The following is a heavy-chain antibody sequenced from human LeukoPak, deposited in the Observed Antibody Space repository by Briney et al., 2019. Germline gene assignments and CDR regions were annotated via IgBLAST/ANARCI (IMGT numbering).Heavy chain of an antibody. J-gene: IGHJ4*02. D-gene: IGHD3-10*01. CDR1: GYSFTSYW. Sequence: GESLKVSCKGSGYSFTSYWIAWVRQMPGKCLEWMGIIYPGDSESRYSPSFQGQVTISADKSISTAYLQWSSLKASDTAMYYCARSAMVRGVIGEDDYWGQGALVTVSS. V-gene: IGHV5-51*03. CDR3: ARSAMVRGVIGEDDY. CDR2: IYPGDSES.